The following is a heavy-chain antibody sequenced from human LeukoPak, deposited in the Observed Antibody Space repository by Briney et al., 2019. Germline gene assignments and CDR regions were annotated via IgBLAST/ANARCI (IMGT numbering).Heavy chain of an antibody. D-gene: IGHD3-3*01. Sequence: SETLSLTCAVYGRSFSGNYWGWISHPPGKGLEWIGEINHSGSTNYNPSLKSRVTISVDTSKNQFSLKPRSVTAADTAVYYCARCKRFFWWYFDYWGQGTLVTVSS. CDR2: INHSGST. CDR3: ARCKRFFWWYFDY. CDR1: GRSFSGNY. J-gene: IGHJ4*02. V-gene: IGHV4-34*01.